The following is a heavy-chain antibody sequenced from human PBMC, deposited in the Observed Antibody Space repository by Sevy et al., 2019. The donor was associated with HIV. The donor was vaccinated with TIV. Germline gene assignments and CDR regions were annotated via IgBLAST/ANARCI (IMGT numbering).Heavy chain of an antibody. CDR1: GYTFTSYD. CDR3: ARGGVPASNTDFDY. J-gene: IGHJ4*02. CDR2: MNPNSGNT. D-gene: IGHD2-2*01. Sequence: ASVKVSCKASGYTFTSYDINWVRQATGQGLEWMGWMNPNSGNTGYAQKFQGRVTMTRNTSISTAYMELSSLRSEDTAVYYWARGGVPASNTDFDYWGQGTLVTVSS. V-gene: IGHV1-8*01.